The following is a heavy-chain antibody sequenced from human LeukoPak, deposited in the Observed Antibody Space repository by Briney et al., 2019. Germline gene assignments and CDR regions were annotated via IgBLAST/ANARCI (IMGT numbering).Heavy chain of an antibody. CDR3: ASDSPYYGMDV. CDR2: INGDGSVT. Sequence: GGSLRLSCAASGFTFSTYWMHWVRQAPGKGLLWVLRINGDGSVTVYADSVKGRFTISRDNAKNTLYLQMSSLRAEDTAVYHCASDSPYYGMDVWGQGTTVTVSS. J-gene: IGHJ6*02. V-gene: IGHV3-74*01. CDR1: GFTFSTYW.